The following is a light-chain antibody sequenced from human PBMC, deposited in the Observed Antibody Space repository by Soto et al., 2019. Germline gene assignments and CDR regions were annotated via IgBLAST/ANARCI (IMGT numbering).Light chain of an antibody. CDR2: DNN. CDR1: SSNIGSTT. Sequence: QSVLTQPASASGTPGQRVTISCSGSSSNIGSTTVKWYQQLPGTAPKLLIYDNNQRPSGVPDRFSGSKSGTSASLAISGLQSEDEADYYCAAWDDSLNGKVFGGGTKLTVL. CDR3: AAWDDSLNGKV. V-gene: IGLV1-44*01. J-gene: IGLJ2*01.